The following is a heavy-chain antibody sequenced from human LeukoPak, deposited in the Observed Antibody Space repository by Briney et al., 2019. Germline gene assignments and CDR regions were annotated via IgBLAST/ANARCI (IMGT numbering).Heavy chain of an antibody. CDR3: AREGPLYGGNCFDY. D-gene: IGHD4-23*01. V-gene: IGHV3-7*01. CDR2: IKQDGSEK. CDR1: GFTFSSYW. Sequence: GGSLRLSCAASGFTFSSYWMSWVRQAPGKGLEWVANIKQDGSEKNYVDSVKGRFTISRDNAKNSLYLQMNSLRGEDTAVYYCAREGPLYGGNCFDYWGQGTLVTVSS. J-gene: IGHJ4*02.